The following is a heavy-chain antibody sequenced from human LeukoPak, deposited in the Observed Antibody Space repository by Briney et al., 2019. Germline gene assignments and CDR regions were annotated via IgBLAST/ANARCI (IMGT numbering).Heavy chain of an antibody. V-gene: IGHV3-21*01. CDR3: ARDSGRYSSSHDAFDI. CDR2: ISSSSSYI. CDR1: GFTFSSYS. J-gene: IGHJ3*02. Sequence: GGSLRLSCAASGFTFSSYSMNWVRQAPGKGLEGVSSISSSSSYIYYADSVKGRFTISRDNAKNSLYLQMNSLRAEDTAVYYCARDSGRYSSSHDAFDIWGQGTMVTVSS. D-gene: IGHD6-13*01.